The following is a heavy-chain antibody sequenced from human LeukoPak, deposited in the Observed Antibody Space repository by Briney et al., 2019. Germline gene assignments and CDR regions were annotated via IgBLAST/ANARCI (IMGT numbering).Heavy chain of an antibody. Sequence: SETLSLICTVSGGSISSYYWSWIRQPPGKGLEWIGYIYYSGSTNYNPSLKSRVTISVDTSKNQFSLKLSSVTAADTAVYYCARDRIAAAGTGIDAFDIWGQGTMVTVSS. J-gene: IGHJ3*02. CDR3: ARDRIAAAGTGIDAFDI. V-gene: IGHV4-59*01. D-gene: IGHD6-13*01. CDR2: IYYSGST. CDR1: GGSISSYY.